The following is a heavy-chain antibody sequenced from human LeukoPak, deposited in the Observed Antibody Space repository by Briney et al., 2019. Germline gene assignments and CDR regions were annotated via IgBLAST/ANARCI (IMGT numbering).Heavy chain of an antibody. CDR3: ARPHNWNYYYGMEV. CDR1: GGSISSYY. D-gene: IGHD1-20*01. V-gene: IGHV4-59*01. J-gene: IGHJ6*01. CDR2: IYYSGST. Sequence: ASETLSLTCTVSGGSISSYYWSWIRQPPGKGREWSGYIYYSGSTNYNPSLKSRVTISVDTSKNQFSLKLSSVTAADTAVYYCARPHNWNYYYGMEVWGQGNTVTVSS.